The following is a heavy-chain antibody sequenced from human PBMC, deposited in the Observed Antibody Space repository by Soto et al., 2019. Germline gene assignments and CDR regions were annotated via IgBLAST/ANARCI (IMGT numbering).Heavy chain of an antibody. J-gene: IGHJ3*02. CDR3: ARDGGAEGSGSYYEGDAFDI. D-gene: IGHD3-10*01. Sequence: KPSETLSLTCTVSGGSISSGGYYWSWIRQHPGKGLEWIGYIYYSGSTYYNPSLKSRVTISVDTSKNQFSLKLSSVTAADTAVYYCARDGGAEGSGSYYEGDAFDIWGQGTMVTVSS. CDR2: IYYSGST. CDR1: GGSISSGGYY. V-gene: IGHV4-31*03.